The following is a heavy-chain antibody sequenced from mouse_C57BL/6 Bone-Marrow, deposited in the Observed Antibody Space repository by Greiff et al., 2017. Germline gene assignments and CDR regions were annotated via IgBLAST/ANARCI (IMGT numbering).Heavy chain of an antibody. CDR3: ARDPHYYGRSSHWYFDV. J-gene: IGHJ1*03. CDR1: GYAFSSSW. Sequence: VQLQQSGPELVKPGASVKISCKASGYAFSSSWMNWVKQRPGKGLEWIGRIYPGDGDTNYNGKFKGKATLTADKSSSTAYMQRSSLTSEDSAVYFGARDPHYYGRSSHWYFDVWGTGTTVTGSS. CDR2: IYPGDGDT. D-gene: IGHD1-1*01. V-gene: IGHV1-82*01.